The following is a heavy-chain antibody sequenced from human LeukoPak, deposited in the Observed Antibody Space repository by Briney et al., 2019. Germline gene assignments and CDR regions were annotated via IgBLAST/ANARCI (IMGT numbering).Heavy chain of an antibody. J-gene: IGHJ4*02. Sequence: GGSLRLSCAASGFTFSSYSMNWVRQASEKGLEWVAKIKPDGSDGDYVDSVKGRFTISRDNAKNLLYLQMTGLRAEDTAVYYCARNTVAAAGDSWGRGTLVTVSS. V-gene: IGHV3-7*01. CDR1: GFTFSSYS. D-gene: IGHD6-13*01. CDR2: IKPDGSDG. CDR3: ARNTVAAAGDS.